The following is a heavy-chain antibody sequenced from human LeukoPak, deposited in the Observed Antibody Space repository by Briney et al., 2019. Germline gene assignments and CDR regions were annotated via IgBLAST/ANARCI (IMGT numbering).Heavy chain of an antibody. J-gene: IGHJ5*02. D-gene: IGHD6-13*01. Sequence: PSETLSLTCTVSGGSISSSSYYWGWIRQPPGKGLEWIGSIYYSGSTYYNPSLKSRVTISVDTSKNQFSLKLSSVTAADTAVYYCAREEGSWYFWFDPWGQGTLVTVSS. V-gene: IGHV4-39*07. CDR3: AREEGSWYFWFDP. CDR2: IYYSGST. CDR1: GGSISSSSYY.